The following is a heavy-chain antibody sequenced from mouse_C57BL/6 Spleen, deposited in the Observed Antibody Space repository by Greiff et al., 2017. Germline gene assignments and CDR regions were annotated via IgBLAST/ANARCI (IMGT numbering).Heavy chain of an antibody. V-gene: IGHV5-9*01. Sequence: EVKVEESGGGLVKPGGSLKLSCAASGFTFSSYTMSWVRQTPEKRLEWVATISGGGGNTYYPDSVKGRFTISRDNAKNTLYLQMNSLRAEDTALYYCSRRGDYVFDYWGQGTTLTVSS. CDR3: SRRGDYVFDY. CDR1: GFTFSSYT. J-gene: IGHJ2*01. CDR2: ISGGGGNT. D-gene: IGHD2-4*01.